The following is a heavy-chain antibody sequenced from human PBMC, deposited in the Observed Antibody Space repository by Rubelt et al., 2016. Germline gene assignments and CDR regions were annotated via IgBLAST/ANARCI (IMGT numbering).Heavy chain of an antibody. CDR3: ARARAAAGIGY. CDR1: GGSFSGYY. Sequence: QVQLQQWGAGLLKPSETLSLTCAVYGGSFSGYYWSWIRQPPGTGLEWIGEIILSGSTNYNPSLTCRVTMSVDTSTTQLSRNLGSVTAADTAVYYCARARAAAGIGYWGQGTLVTVSS. CDR2: IILSGST. D-gene: IGHD6-13*01. V-gene: IGHV4-34*12. J-gene: IGHJ4*02.